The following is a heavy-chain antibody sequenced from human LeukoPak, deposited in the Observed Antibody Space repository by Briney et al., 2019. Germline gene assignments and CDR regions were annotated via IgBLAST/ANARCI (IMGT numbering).Heavy chain of an antibody. V-gene: IGHV3-7*01. CDR1: GFSVTSSW. CDR2: IRPDGSVK. J-gene: IGHJ4*02. CDR3: ARDLNWGDFDY. Sequence: GGSLRLSCAASGFSVTSSWMTWVRQAPGKWLEWVANIRPDGSVKNHVASVKGRLTISRDNAKTTLYLQMNSLSAEDPAVYYCARDLNWGDFDYWGQGTLVTVSS. D-gene: IGHD7-27*01.